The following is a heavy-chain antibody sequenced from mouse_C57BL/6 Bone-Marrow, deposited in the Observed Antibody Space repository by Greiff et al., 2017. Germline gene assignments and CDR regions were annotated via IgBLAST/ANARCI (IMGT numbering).Heavy chain of an antibody. CDR3: ARYYGSSYRDYFDY. D-gene: IGHD1-1*01. Sequence: QVQLQQPGAELVKPGASVKMSCKASGYTFTSYWITWVKQRPGQGLEWIGDIYPGSGSTNYNEKFKSKATLTVDTSSSTAYMQLSSLTSEDSAVYYCARYYGSSYRDYFDYWGQGTTLTVSS. V-gene: IGHV1-55*01. CDR1: GYTFTSYW. J-gene: IGHJ2*01. CDR2: IYPGSGST.